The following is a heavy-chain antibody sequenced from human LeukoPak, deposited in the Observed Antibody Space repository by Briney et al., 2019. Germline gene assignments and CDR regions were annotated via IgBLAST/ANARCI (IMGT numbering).Heavy chain of an antibody. J-gene: IGHJ3*02. D-gene: IGHD2-2*01. CDR1: GFTFSGSA. CDR3: IGLCQAGGSTSCYHNAFDI. Sequence: PGGSLRLSCAASGFTFSGSAMHWVRQASGKGLEWVGRIRSKANSYATAYAASVKGSFTISRDDSKNTAYLQMNSLKTEDTAVYYCIGLCQAGGSTSCYHNAFDIWGQGTMVTVSS. V-gene: IGHV3-73*01. CDR2: IRSKANSYAT.